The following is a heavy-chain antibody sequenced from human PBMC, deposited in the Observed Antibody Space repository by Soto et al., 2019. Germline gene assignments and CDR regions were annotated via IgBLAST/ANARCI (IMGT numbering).Heavy chain of an antibody. CDR3: ARDERYCTGGSCYSEFYFRF. Sequence: LVQSGAEVKKPGASVKVSCKASGFTFTTYGISWMRQAPGQGPEWMGWISLQNGDTKFAQKFQGRVTMTTDSSTNTAHMELRNLRSDDTAVYYCARDERYCTGGSCYSEFYFRFWGQGTLVTVSS. J-gene: IGHJ4*02. CDR2: ISLQNGDT. V-gene: IGHV1-18*04. D-gene: IGHD2-15*01. CDR1: GFTFTTYG.